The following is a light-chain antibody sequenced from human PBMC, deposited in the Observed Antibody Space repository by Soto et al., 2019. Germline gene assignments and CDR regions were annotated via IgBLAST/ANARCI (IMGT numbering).Light chain of an antibody. J-gene: IGLJ1*01. Sequence: QSVLTQPASVSGSPGQSITISCTGTSGDIGSYNRVSWYQQHPGKAPKLIIYEVTDRPSGASNRFSGAKSGNTASLTISGLQAEDEAEYFCSSYTNIHTLACFFGTGTKLTVL. CDR2: EVT. CDR3: SSYTNIHTLACF. CDR1: SGDIGSYNR. V-gene: IGLV2-14*01.